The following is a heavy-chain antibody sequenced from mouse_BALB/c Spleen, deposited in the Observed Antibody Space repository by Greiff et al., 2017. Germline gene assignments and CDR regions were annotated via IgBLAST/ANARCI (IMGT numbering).Heavy chain of an antibody. V-gene: IGHV14-1*02. CDR2: IDPENGNT. CDR3: ASGPDPYYFDY. CDR1: GFNIKDYY. Sequence: EVQRVESGAELVRPGALVKLSCKASGFNIKDYYMHWVKQRPEQGLEWIGWIDPENGNTIYDPKFQGKASITADTSSNTAYLQLSSLTSEDTAVYYCASGPDPYYFDYWGQGTTLTVSS. J-gene: IGHJ2*01.